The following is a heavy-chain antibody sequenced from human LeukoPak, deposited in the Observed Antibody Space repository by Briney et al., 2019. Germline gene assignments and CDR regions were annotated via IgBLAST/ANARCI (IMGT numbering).Heavy chain of an antibody. CDR2: IKSKTDGGTT. V-gene: IGHV3-15*01. Sequence: WIRQPPGKGLEWVGRIKSKTDGGTTDYAAPVKGRFTISRDDSKNTLYLQMNSLKTEDTAVYYCTLQWLTSFQHWGQGTLVAVSS. CDR3: TLQWLTSFQH. D-gene: IGHD6-19*01. J-gene: IGHJ1*01.